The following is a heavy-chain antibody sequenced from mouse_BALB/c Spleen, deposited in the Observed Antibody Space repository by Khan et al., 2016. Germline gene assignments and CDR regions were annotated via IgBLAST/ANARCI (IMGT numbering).Heavy chain of an antibody. Sequence: QCQLVQSGPEMKKPGETVKISCKASGYTFTNYVMNWVKQAPGKGLKWMGWINTNTGEPTYAEAFKGRFVFSLETSASTAFLQINNLKNEDTATYFCARSTYYYGSTYPSFAYWGQGTLVIVSA. CDR3: ARSTYYYGSTYPSFAY. V-gene: IGHV9-3*02. CDR2: INTNTGEP. D-gene: IGHD1-1*01. J-gene: IGHJ3*01. CDR1: GYTFTNYV.